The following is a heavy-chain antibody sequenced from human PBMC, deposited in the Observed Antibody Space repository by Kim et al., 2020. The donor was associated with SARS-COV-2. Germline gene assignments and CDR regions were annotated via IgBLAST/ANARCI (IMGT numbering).Heavy chain of an antibody. J-gene: IGHJ4*01. V-gene: IGHV3-30*02. D-gene: IGHD5-12*01. Sequence: YNADSVKGRFTISRDNSKNTLYLQMNSLRAEDTAVYYCAKDPGGYANFDYWGQEPWSPSPQ. CDR3: AKDPGGYANFDY.